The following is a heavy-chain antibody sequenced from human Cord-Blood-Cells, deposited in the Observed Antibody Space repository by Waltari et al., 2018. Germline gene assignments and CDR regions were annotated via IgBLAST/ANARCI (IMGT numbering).Heavy chain of an antibody. Sequence: QVQLVQSGAEVKKPGSSVKVSCKASGGTFSSYAISWVRQAPGQGLEWMGGSLPIFGTANYAQKFQGRVTITADESTSTAYMELSSLRSEDTAVYYCARCLTYYDFWSGYYPLDYWGQGTLVTVSS. CDR1: GGTFSSYA. CDR2: SLPIFGTA. CDR3: ARCLTYYDFWSGYYPLDY. J-gene: IGHJ4*02. V-gene: IGHV1-69*01. D-gene: IGHD3-3*01.